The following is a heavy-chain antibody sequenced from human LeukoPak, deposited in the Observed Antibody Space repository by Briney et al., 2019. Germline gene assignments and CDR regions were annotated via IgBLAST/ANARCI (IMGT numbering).Heavy chain of an antibody. V-gene: IGHV4-59*01. J-gene: IGHJ4*02. D-gene: IGHD3-10*01. CDR2: IYYSGST. Sequence: KPSETLSLTCTVSGGSISSYYWSWIRQPPGKGLDWIGYIYYSGSTNYNPSLKSRVTISLDTSKNQFPLKLSSVTAADTAVYYCARTTMVRGVPDYWGQGTLVTVSS. CDR3: ARTTMVRGVPDY. CDR1: GGSISSYY.